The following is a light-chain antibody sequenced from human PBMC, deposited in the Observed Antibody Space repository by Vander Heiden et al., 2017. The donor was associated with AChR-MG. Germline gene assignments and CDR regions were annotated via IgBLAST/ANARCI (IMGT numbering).Light chain of an antibody. CDR3: QVWDSVSDPVV. V-gene: IGLV3-21*02. CDR2: DDS. J-gene: IGLJ2*01. CDR1: NIGSKS. Sequence: SYVLTQPPSVSVAPGRTATITCGANNIGSKSVHWYQQKLGQAPVLVVYDDSDRPSGIPERISGSNSGNTATLTISRVEAGDEGDYYCQVWDSVSDPVVFGGGTKLTVL.